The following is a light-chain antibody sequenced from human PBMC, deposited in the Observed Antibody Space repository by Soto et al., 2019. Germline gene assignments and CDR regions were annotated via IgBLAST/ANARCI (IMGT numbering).Light chain of an antibody. J-gene: IGKJ1*01. Sequence: EIVLTQSPATLSLSPGERATLSCRASQSVSSYLAWYQQKPGQAPRLLIYDASNRATGIPARFSGSGSGTDFTLTISSLEPEDFAVYYCQQRSNWGLPWTFGQGTKVEIK. CDR2: DAS. V-gene: IGKV3-11*01. CDR3: QQRSNWGLPWT. CDR1: QSVSSY.